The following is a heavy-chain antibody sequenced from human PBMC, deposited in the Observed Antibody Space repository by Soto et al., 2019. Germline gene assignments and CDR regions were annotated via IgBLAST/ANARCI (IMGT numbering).Heavy chain of an antibody. CDR1: GFTFSSYA. J-gene: IGHJ5*02. D-gene: IGHD5-18*01. CDR3: ATLWIQSTTSSEWFDP. V-gene: IGHV3-30-3*01. Sequence: QVQLVESRGGVVQPGRSLRLSCAASGFTFSSYAMHWVRQAPGKGLEWVAVISYDGSNKYYADSVKGRFTISRDNSKNTLYLQMNSLRAEDTAVYYCATLWIQSTTSSEWFDPWGQGTLVTVSS. CDR2: ISYDGSNK.